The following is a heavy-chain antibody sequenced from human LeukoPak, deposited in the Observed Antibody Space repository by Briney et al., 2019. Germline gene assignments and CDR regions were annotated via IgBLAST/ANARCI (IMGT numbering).Heavy chain of an antibody. CDR2: IRSKAYGGTT. CDR3: TGSYGDYFNYYYYYMDV. Sequence: GGSLRLSCTASGFTFGDYAMSWVRQAPGKGLEWVGFIRSKAYGGTTEYAASVKGRFTISRDDSKSIAYLQMNSLKTEDTAVYYCTGSYGDYFNYYYYYMDVWGKGTTVTISS. J-gene: IGHJ6*03. D-gene: IGHD4-17*01. CDR1: GFTFGDYA. V-gene: IGHV3-49*04.